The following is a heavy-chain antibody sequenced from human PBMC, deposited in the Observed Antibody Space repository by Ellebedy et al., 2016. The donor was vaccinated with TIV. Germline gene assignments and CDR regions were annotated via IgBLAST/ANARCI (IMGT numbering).Heavy chain of an antibody. V-gene: IGHV1-46*01. Sequence: ASVKVSCKASGYTFTSYFMYWVRQAPGQGLEWMGIINPSGGDTKYAQRFQGRVTMTRDKSTSTVYMELSSLRSEDTAVYYCARGDKYYYESSGYYYTYWGQGTLVAVSS. CDR2: INPSGGDT. CDR3: ARGDKYYYESSGYYYTY. CDR1: GYTFTSYF. D-gene: IGHD3-22*01. J-gene: IGHJ4*02.